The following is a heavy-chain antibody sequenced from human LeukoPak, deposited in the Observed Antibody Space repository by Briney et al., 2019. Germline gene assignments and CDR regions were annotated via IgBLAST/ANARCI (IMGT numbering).Heavy chain of an antibody. V-gene: IGHV3-74*01. CDR3: ARDNWKDEFYDY. CDR2: INSDGSDT. J-gene: IGHJ4*02. CDR1: GFTFSSYE. Sequence: PGGSLRLSCAASGFTFSSYEMNWVRQAPGKGLVWVSRINSDGSDTRYADSVKGRFTISRDNAKNTLYLQMSSLRVEDTAVYYCARDNWKDEFYDYWGQGILVTVSS. D-gene: IGHD1-20*01.